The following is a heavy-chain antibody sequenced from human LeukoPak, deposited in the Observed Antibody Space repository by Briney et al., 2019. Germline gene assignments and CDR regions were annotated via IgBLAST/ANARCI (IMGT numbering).Heavy chain of an antibody. V-gene: IGHV1-46*03. D-gene: IGHD6-13*01. J-gene: IGHJ4*02. CDR2: INPSGGST. Sequence: GASVKVSCKASGYTFTGYYMHWVRQAPGQGLEWMGIINPSGGSTSYAQKFQGRVTMTRDTSTSTVYMELSSLRSEDTAVYYCARVVKQQLVHYYFDYWGQGTLVTVSS. CDR1: GYTFTGYY. CDR3: ARVVKQQLVHYYFDY.